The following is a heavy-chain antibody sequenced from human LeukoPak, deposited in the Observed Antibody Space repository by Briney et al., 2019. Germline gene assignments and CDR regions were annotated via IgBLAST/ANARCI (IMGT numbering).Heavy chain of an antibody. V-gene: IGHV1-69*13. Sequence: ASVKVSCKASGGTFSSYAISWVRQAPGQGLEWMGGIIPIFGTANYAQKFQGRVTITADESTSTAYMELSSLRSEDTAGYYCAREQDIVAGGFIGFDYWGQGTLVTVSS. CDR1: GGTFSSYA. J-gene: IGHJ4*02. CDR2: IIPIFGTA. CDR3: AREQDIVAGGFIGFDY. D-gene: IGHD5-12*01.